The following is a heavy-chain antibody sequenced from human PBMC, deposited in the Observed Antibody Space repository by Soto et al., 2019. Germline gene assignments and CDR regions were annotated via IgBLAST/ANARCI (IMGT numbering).Heavy chain of an antibody. CDR3: ARAGWYRFDY. J-gene: IGHJ4*02. CDR1: GFTFSNYW. Sequence: EVQLVESGGGLVQPGASLRLSCAASGFTFSNYWVHWVRQAPGKGIMWVSRINSDGTTINYADSVEGRFTISKDNAKNTLFLQTNSLRAEDTAVYYGARAGWYRFDYWGQGTLVTVSS. CDR2: INSDGTTI. D-gene: IGHD6-19*01. V-gene: IGHV3-74*01.